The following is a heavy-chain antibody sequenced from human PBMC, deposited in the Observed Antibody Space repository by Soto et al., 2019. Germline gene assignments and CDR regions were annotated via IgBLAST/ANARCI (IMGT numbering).Heavy chain of an antibody. Sequence: GASVKVSCKVSGYTLTELSMHWVRQAPGKGLEWMGGFDPEDGETIYAQKFQGRVTMTEDTSTDTAYMELSSLRSEGTAVYYCATGALIVGAKGGPLFDYWGQGTLVTVSS. CDR1: GYTLTELS. V-gene: IGHV1-24*01. J-gene: IGHJ4*02. D-gene: IGHD1-26*01. CDR3: ATGALIVGAKGGPLFDY. CDR2: FDPEDGET.